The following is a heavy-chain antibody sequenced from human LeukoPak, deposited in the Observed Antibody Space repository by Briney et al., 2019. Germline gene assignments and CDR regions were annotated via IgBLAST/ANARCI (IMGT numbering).Heavy chain of an antibody. CDR2: IYYSGST. V-gene: IGHV4-59*01. CDR1: GGSISSYY. J-gene: IGHJ6*02. Sequence: SETLSLTCTVSGGSISSYYWSWLRQPPGKGLEWIGYIYYSGSTSYNPSLKSRVTISVDTSKNQFSLKLSSVTAADTAVYYCARVVYSNYFYGMDVWGQGTTVTVSS. D-gene: IGHD4-11*01. CDR3: ARVVYSNYFYGMDV.